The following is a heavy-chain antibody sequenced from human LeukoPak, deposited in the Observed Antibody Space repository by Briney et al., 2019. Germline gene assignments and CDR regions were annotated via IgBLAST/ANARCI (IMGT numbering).Heavy chain of an antibody. J-gene: IGHJ4*02. CDR1: GYSFNSYW. CDR3: ARLSYSHAPGD. CDR2: IYPGDSDT. D-gene: IGHD2-15*01. V-gene: IGHV5-51*01. Sequence: GESLKISCKGSGYSFNSYWIGWVRQVPGEGLEWMGMIYPGDSDTRYSPSFQGQVTMSADKSISTAYLQWSSLKASDTAMYFCARLSYSHAPGDWGQGTLVTVSS.